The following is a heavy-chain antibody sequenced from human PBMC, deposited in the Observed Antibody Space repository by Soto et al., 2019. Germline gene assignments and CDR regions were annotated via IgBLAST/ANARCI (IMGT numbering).Heavy chain of an antibody. CDR1: GYTFTSYG. CDR2: ISAYNGNT. CDR3: ASTYDSSGYRPEGAFDI. D-gene: IGHD3-22*01. V-gene: IGHV1-18*01. J-gene: IGHJ3*02. Sequence: ASVKVSCKASGYTFTSYGISWVRQAPGQGFEWMGWISAYNGNTNYAQKLQGRVTMTTDTSTSTAYMELRSLRSDDTAVYYCASTYDSSGYRPEGAFDIWGQGTMVTVSS.